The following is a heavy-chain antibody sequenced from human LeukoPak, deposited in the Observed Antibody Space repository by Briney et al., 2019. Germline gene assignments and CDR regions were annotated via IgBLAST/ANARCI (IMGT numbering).Heavy chain of an antibody. Sequence: GGSLRLSCAASGFTFSSYAMSWVRQAPGKGLEWVSAISGSGGSTYYADSVKGRFTISRDNSKNTLYLQMNSLRAEDTAVYYCAKMYSSGWNDIYWHFDYWGQGTLVTVSS. CDR3: AKMYSSGWNDIYWHFDY. J-gene: IGHJ4*02. V-gene: IGHV3-23*01. CDR2: ISGSGGST. D-gene: IGHD6-19*01. CDR1: GFTFSSYA.